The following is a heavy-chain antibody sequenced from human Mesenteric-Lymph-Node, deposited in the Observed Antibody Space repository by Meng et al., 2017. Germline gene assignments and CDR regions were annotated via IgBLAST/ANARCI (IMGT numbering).Heavy chain of an antibody. Sequence: ASVKVSCKASGYIFTNHYMHWVRQAPGQGLEWMGVINCHGGSTTYAQKFQGRVTMTRDTSTSTVYMELSSLRSDDTAVYYCARQTVIYGADAFDMWGQGTMVTVSS. D-gene: IGHD4-17*01. J-gene: IGHJ3*02. CDR3: ARQTVIYGADAFDM. CDR1: GYIFTNHY. V-gene: IGHV1-46*01. CDR2: INCHGGST.